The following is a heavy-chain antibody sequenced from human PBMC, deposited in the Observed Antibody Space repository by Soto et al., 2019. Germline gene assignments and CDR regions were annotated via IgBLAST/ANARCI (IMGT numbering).Heavy chain of an antibody. CDR2: ISSSSSPI. CDR1: KFTFSTYS. D-gene: IGHD2-15*01. Sequence: GGSLRLSCAASKFTFSTYSMNWVRQAPGKGLEWVSYISSSSSPIYYADSVKGRFTISRDIAKNSLYLQMNSLRAEDTAVYYCARDRYCSGGSCYPLFGMDVWGQGTTVTVSS. J-gene: IGHJ6*02. V-gene: IGHV3-48*04. CDR3: ARDRYCSGGSCYPLFGMDV.